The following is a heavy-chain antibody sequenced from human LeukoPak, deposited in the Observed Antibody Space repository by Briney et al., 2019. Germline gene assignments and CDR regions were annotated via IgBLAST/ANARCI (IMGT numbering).Heavy chain of an antibody. CDR2: IKPSGGST. CDR1: GYTFTSYD. V-gene: IGHV1-46*01. D-gene: IGHD3-22*01. J-gene: IGHJ3*01. Sequence: GASVKVSCKASGYTFTSYDMHWVRQAPGQGLEWMGIIKPSGGSTSYAQKFQGRVTMTRDTSTSTVYMELSNLRSDDTAVYYCARDRANYYDSSGYYYESTPRDASDLWGGGPVVSVSS. CDR3: ARDRANYYDSSGYYYESTPRDASDL.